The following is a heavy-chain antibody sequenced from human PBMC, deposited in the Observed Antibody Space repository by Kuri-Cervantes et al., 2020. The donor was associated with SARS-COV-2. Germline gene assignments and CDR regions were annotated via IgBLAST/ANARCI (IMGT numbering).Heavy chain of an antibody. Sequence: GESLKISCAASGFTFSSYGMHWVRQAPGKGLEWVAFIRYDGSNKYYADSVKGRFTISRDNSKNTLYLQMNSLRAEDTAVYYCARPYSGSYYSWFDPWGQGTLVTVSS. V-gene: IGHV3-30*02. J-gene: IGHJ5*02. CDR2: IRYDGSNK. CDR3: ARPYSGSYYSWFDP. D-gene: IGHD1-26*01. CDR1: GFTFSSYG.